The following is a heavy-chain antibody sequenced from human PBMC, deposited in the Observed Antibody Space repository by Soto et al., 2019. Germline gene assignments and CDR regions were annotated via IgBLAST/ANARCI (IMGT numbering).Heavy chain of an antibody. CDR2: ISAYNSNT. V-gene: IGHV1-18*01. J-gene: IGHJ4*02. Sequence: GASVKVSCKASGYTFTSYGISWVRQAPGQGLEWMGWISAYNSNTNYAQKLQGRVTMTTDTSTSTAYMELRSLRSDDTALYYCARDQRITIFGVVDVLDYWGQGTLVTVSS. CDR3: ARDQRITIFGVVDVLDY. CDR1: GYTFTSYG. D-gene: IGHD3-3*01.